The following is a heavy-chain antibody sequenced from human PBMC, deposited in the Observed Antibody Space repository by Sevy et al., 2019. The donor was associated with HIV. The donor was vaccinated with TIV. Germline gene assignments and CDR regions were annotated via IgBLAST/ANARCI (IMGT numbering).Heavy chain of an antibody. V-gene: IGHV4-30-4*01. Sequence: SETLSLTCSVSGGSVSSGDYYWSWIRQPPGKGLEWIGYIYYSGSTYYNPSLKSPVTISVDTSKNQFSLKLSSVTAADTAVYYCASYCSGGRCYGAFDIWGQGTMVTVSS. J-gene: IGHJ3*02. CDR1: GGSVSSGDYY. D-gene: IGHD2-15*01. CDR2: IYYSGST. CDR3: ASYCSGGRCYGAFDI.